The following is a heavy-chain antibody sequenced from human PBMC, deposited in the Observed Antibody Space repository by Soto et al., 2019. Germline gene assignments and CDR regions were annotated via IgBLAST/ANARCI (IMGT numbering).Heavy chain of an antibody. D-gene: IGHD6-19*01. CDR1: GDSLKNHY. V-gene: IGHV4-59*11. Sequence: PSETLSLTCSVSGDSLKNHYWAWIRHSPGKGLEWIGNIYDSGSTNYSPALKSRVSMSVDTSKNLFSLKLSSVTAADTAVYYCARGQQWLGPWGQGTLVTVSS. CDR3: ARGQQWLGP. CDR2: IYDSGST. J-gene: IGHJ5*02.